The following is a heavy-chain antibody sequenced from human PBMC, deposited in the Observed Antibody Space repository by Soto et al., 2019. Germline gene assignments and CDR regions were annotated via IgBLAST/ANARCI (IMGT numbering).Heavy chain of an antibody. Sequence: ASVKVSCKASGYTLTSYYMHWVRQAPGQGIERMGKINTSGGSTSYAQKFQGRVTMTRDTSTSTVYMELSSLRSEDTVVYYCAREIYYYGSGSYYNGAPHRGMDVWGQGTTVTVSS. D-gene: IGHD3-10*01. CDR3: AREIYYYGSGSYYNGAPHRGMDV. V-gene: IGHV1-46*01. CDR2: INTSGGST. J-gene: IGHJ6*02. CDR1: GYTLTSYY.